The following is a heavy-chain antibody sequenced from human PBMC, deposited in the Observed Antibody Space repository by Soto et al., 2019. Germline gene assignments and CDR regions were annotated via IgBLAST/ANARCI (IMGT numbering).Heavy chain of an antibody. CDR1: GGSISSYY. D-gene: IGHD3-9*01. CDR3: ARVSYLRYQDGMDV. Sequence: PSETLSLTCTVSGGSISSYYWSWIRQPAGKGLEWIGRIYTSGSTNYNPSLKSRVTMSADTSKNQFSLKLSSVTAADTAVYYCARVSYLRYQDGMDVWGQGTTVTVSS. J-gene: IGHJ6*02. V-gene: IGHV4-4*07. CDR2: IYTSGST.